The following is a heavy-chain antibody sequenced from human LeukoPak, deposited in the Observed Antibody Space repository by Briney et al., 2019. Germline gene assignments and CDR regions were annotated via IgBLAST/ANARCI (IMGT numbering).Heavy chain of an antibody. CDR3: ARGSQYDLWSGYPRGSNWFDP. V-gene: IGHV4-39*01. CDR2: IYDSGST. J-gene: IGHJ5*02. Sequence: SETLSLTCTVSGGSIRSSYYYWGWIRQPPGKGLEWIGSIYDSGSTYYNPSLKSRVTISVDTSKNQFSLKLNSVTAADTAVYYCARGSQYDLWSGYPRGSNWFDPWGQGTLVTVSS. CDR1: GGSIRSSYYY. D-gene: IGHD3-3*01.